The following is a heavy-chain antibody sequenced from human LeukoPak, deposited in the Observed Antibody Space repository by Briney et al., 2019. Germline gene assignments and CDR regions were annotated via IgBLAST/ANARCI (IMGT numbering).Heavy chain of an antibody. J-gene: IGHJ4*02. D-gene: IGHD2-21*01. CDR2: ISAYNGNT. CDR1: GYTFTSYG. CDR3: ARLGSSGGGEDFDY. V-gene: IGHV1-18*01. Sequence: GASVKVSCKASGYTFTSYGISWVRQAPGQGLEWMGWISAYNGNTNYAQKLQGRVTMTRDTSTSTFYMELSSLRSEDTAVYYCARLGSSGGGEDFDYWGQGTLVTVSS.